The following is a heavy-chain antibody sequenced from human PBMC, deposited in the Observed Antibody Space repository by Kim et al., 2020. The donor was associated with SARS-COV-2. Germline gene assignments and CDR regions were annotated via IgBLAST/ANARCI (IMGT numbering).Heavy chain of an antibody. D-gene: IGHD3-16*01. J-gene: IGHJ4*02. V-gene: IGHV3-66*01. CDR2: IYKGETT. CDR3: ARDLAF. Sequence: IYKGETTYYADSLKGRFIISRDNSKNTVYLQMNSLRIEDTAVYFCARDLAFWGQGTLVTVSS.